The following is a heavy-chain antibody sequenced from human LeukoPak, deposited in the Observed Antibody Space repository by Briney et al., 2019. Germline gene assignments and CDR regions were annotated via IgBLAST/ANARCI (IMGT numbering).Heavy chain of an antibody. Sequence: SVRVSCKASGYTFTGYYMHWVRQAPGQGLEWMGWINPNSGGTNYAQKFQGRVTMTRDPSISTAYMELSRRRSDDTAVYYCAREGDYYGSGSSPRDDAFDIWGQGTMVTVSS. CDR1: GYTFTGYY. J-gene: IGHJ3*02. CDR2: INPNSGGT. D-gene: IGHD3-10*01. V-gene: IGHV1-2*02. CDR3: AREGDYYGSGSSPRDDAFDI.